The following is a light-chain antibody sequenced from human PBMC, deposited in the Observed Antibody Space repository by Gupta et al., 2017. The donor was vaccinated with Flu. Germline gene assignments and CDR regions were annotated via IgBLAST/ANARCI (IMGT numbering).Light chain of an antibody. Sequence: GTLSLSPGESATLSCRASQSVSRTSIAWYQHKPGQAPRLLIFDASSRATGIPDRFSGSGSGTDFSLTISRLESEDFAVYYCQHYGSLPWTFGQGTKVEI. CDR2: DAS. CDR1: QSVSRTS. J-gene: IGKJ1*01. CDR3: QHYGSLPWT. V-gene: IGKV3-20*01.